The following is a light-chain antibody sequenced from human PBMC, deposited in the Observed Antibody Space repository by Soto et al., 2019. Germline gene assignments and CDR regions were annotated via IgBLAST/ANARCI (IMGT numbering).Light chain of an antibody. CDR1: QSVSSSH. Sequence: ENELTQSPGTLSLSPGERATLSCRASQSVSSSHLAWYQQKPGQAPRLLMYGASSRATGIPDRFSGGGSGADFTLTISRLEPEDFGVYYCQQYHNSILMFGQGTKVDIK. CDR2: GAS. CDR3: QQYHNSILM. J-gene: IGKJ1*01. V-gene: IGKV3-20*01.